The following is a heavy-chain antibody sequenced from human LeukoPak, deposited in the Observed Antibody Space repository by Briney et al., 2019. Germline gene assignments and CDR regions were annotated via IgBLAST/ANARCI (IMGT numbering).Heavy chain of an antibody. D-gene: IGHD6-13*01. J-gene: IGHJ4*02. V-gene: IGHV4-34*01. CDR3: ARGSSWYIH. CDR2: INHSGST. CDR1: GGSFSGYY. Sequence: SETLSLTCAVYGGSFSGYYWNWIRQPPGKGLEWIGEINHSGSTNYIPSLKSRVTISVDTSKNQFSLKLSSVTAADTAVYYCARGSSWYIHWGQGTLVTVSS.